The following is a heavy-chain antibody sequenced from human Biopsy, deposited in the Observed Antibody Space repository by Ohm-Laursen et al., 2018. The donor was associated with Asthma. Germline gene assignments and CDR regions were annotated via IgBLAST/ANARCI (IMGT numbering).Heavy chain of an antibody. CDR3: ARTYYDFLTGQVNDAFAM. J-gene: IGHJ3*02. CDR2: INAGNGNT. V-gene: IGHV1-3*01. CDR1: GYTFINYA. Sequence: ASVKVSCKASGYTFINYAIHWVRQALGQRLEWMGWINAGNGNTKYSQKFQGRVAISRDTSASTAYMDLSSLRSEDTAVYYCARTYYDFLTGQVNDAFAMWGQGTMVTVSS. D-gene: IGHD3-9*01.